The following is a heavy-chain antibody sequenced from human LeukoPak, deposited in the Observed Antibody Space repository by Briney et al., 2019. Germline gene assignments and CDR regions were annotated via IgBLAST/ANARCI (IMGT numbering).Heavy chain of an antibody. CDR1: GFTVSSNY. J-gene: IGHJ6*04. V-gene: IGHV3-66*01. D-gene: IGHD3/OR15-3a*01. Sequence: QPGRSPRLSCAASGFTVSSNYMSSVRQAPRKGPEWVAGVYLGDRTYHADSVKARLTVPIDNSKNVLYLPMTSLRAEDTAVYYFARDWTSRYVLDVWGGGTTVSVSS. CDR3: ARDWTSRYVLDV. CDR2: VYLGDRT.